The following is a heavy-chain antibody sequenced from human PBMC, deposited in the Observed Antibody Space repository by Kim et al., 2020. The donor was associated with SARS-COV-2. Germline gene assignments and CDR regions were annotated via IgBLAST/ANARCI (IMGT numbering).Heavy chain of an antibody. Sequence: GGSLRLSCAASGFTFSSYAMHWVRQAPGKGLEWVAGITYDGSNKYYADSVKGRFTISRDNSKNTLYLQMNSLRAEDTAVYYCAREKDNGNDMGFDYWGQGTLVTVSS. CDR2: ITYDGSNK. D-gene: IGHD1-20*01. J-gene: IGHJ4*02. CDR3: AREKDNGNDMGFDY. V-gene: IGHV3-30*04. CDR1: GFTFSSYA.